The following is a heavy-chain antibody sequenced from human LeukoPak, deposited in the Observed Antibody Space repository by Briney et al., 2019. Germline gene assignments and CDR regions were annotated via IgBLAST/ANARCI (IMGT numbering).Heavy chain of an antibody. V-gene: IGHV4-39*01. CDR1: GGSISSSSYY. J-gene: IGHJ6*02. Sequence: SETLSLTCTVSGGSISSSSYYWGWIRQPPGKGLEWIGSIYYSGSTYYNPSLKSRVTISVDTSKNQFSLKLSSVTAADTAVYYCARLEDIYYYYGMDVWGQGTTVTVSS. D-gene: IGHD2-15*01. CDR2: IYYSGST. CDR3: ARLEDIYYYYGMDV.